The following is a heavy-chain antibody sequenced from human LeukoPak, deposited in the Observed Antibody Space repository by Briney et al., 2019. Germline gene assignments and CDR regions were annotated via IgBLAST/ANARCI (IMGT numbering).Heavy chain of an antibody. D-gene: IGHD3-22*01. CDR1: GFTFSSYE. Sequence: GGSLRLSCAASGFTFSSYEMNWVRPAPGRGLEWVSYISSSGSTIYYVDSVKGRFTLSRDNAKNSLYLQMNSLRAEDTAVYYCARVGGGVSSGYVFYFDYWGQGTLVTVAS. CDR3: ARVGGGVSSGYVFYFDY. V-gene: IGHV3-48*03. CDR2: ISSSGSTI. J-gene: IGHJ4*02.